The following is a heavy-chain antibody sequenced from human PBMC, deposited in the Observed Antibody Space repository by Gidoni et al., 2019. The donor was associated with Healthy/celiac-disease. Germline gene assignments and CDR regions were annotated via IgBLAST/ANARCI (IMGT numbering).Heavy chain of an antibody. CDR3: ARVPYSGRSYSADYGMDV. CDR2: IVPSDSYT. CDR1: GSSFTSYW. J-gene: IGHJ6*02. V-gene: IGHV5-10-1*03. D-gene: IGHD1-26*01. Sequence: EVQLVQSGAEVKKPGESLRLSCKGSGSSFTSYWSSWVRQMPGTGLEWMRRIVPSDSYTTYSPSFQGHVTISADKSISTADLQWSGLKASDTAMYYCARVPYSGRSYSADYGMDVWGQGTTVTVSS.